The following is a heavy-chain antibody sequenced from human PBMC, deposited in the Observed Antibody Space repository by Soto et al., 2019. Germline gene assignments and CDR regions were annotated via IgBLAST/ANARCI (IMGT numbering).Heavy chain of an antibody. CDR1: GDSISRYY. CDR3: ARDQGGEFLKGSGMDV. D-gene: IGHD3-10*01. J-gene: IGHJ6*02. Sequence: QVQLQESGPGLVKPSETLSLTCTVSGDSISRYYWSWIRLSPGKGLEWIGYIYYSGETNYNPSVKSRVTIAVDRSKNQFSLTLSSVTAPDTSLYYCARDQGGEFLKGSGMDVWGQGTRVTVSS. CDR2: IYYSGET. V-gene: IGHV4-59*01.